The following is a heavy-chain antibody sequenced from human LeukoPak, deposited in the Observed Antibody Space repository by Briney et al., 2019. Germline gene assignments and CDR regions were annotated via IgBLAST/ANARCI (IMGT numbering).Heavy chain of an antibody. Sequence: PSETLSLTCTVSGGSISSYYWSWIRQPPGKGLEWIGYIYYSGSTNYNPSLKSRVTISVDTSKNQFSLNLSSVTAADTAVYYCARGAHYYDSSGYYYTFDYWGQGTLVTVSS. CDR1: GGSISSYY. V-gene: IGHV4-59*01. D-gene: IGHD3-22*01. J-gene: IGHJ4*02. CDR3: ARGAHYYDSSGYYYTFDY. CDR2: IYYSGST.